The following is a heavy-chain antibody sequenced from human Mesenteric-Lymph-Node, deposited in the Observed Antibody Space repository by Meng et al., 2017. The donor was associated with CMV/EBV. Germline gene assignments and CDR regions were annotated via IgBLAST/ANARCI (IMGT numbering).Heavy chain of an antibody. CDR1: GYTFNANY. D-gene: IGHD6-13*01. V-gene: IGHV1-2*04. J-gene: IGHJ5*02. CDR2: INPNSGVT. CDR3: AREYTSSWFDQ. Sequence: SCKASGYTFNANYLHWVRQAPGQGLEWMGWINPNSGVTNYAQKFQGWVTMTRDTSISTAYMELSRLKSDDTALYYCAREYTSSWFDQWGQGTLVTVSS.